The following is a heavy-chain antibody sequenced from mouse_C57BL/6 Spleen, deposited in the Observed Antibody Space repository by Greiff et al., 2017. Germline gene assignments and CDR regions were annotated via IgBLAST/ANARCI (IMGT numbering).Heavy chain of an antibody. Sequence: EVKLQESGGDLVKPGGSLKLSCAASGFTFSSYGMSWVRQTPDKRLEWVATISSGGSYTYYPDSVKGRFTISRDNAKNTLYLQMSSLKSEDTAMYYCARDSSYAMDYWGQGTSVTVSS. CDR1: GFTFSSYG. J-gene: IGHJ4*01. V-gene: IGHV5-6*01. CDR3: ARDSSYAMDY. CDR2: ISSGGSYT.